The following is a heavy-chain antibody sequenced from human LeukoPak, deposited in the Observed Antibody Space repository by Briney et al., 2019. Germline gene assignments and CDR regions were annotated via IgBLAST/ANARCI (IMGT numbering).Heavy chain of an antibody. D-gene: IGHD3-22*01. CDR1: GDSVSRSDSY. Sequence: PSETLSLTCSVSGDSVSRSDSYWDWIRQPPGKGLQSSGTIYYSGRTYYSPFLKSRVPMSVDTSNNQFSLNLRSVTAADTAVYYCARRRYYDGSGYLEWGQGTLLSVSS. CDR3: ARRRYYDGSGYLE. V-gene: IGHV4-39*01. J-gene: IGHJ1*01. CDR2: IYYSGRT.